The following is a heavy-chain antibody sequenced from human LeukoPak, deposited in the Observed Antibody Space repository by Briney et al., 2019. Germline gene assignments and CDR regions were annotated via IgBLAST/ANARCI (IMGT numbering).Heavy chain of an antibody. D-gene: IGHD5-18*01. Sequence: GGSLRPSCAASGFTFDDYGMSWVRQAPGKGLEWVSGINWNGGSTGYADSVKGRFTISRDNAKNSLYLQMNSLRAEDTALYYCARGFGYSYGGYYFDYWGQGTLVTVSS. CDR3: ARGFGYSYGGYYFDY. V-gene: IGHV3-20*04. J-gene: IGHJ4*02. CDR1: GFTFDDYG. CDR2: INWNGGST.